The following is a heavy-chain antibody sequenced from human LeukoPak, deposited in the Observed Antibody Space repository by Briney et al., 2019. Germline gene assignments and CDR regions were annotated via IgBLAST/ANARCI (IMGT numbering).Heavy chain of an antibody. CDR3: ARDFAWGSGGAPIDDNWLDS. CDR2: ISGHSGNT. V-gene: IGHV1-18*01. CDR1: GYIFSNYG. D-gene: IGHD7-27*01. Sequence: ASVEVSCKASGYIFSNYGITWVRQAPGHGLEWMGWISGHSGNTNYAQKFQDRATMTTDTSTSTAYMELRSLRFDDTAVYYCARDFAWGSGGAPIDDNWLDSWGQGILVTVSS. J-gene: IGHJ5*01.